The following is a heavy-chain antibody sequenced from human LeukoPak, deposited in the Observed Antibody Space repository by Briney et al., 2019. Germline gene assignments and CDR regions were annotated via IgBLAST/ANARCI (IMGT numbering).Heavy chain of an antibody. D-gene: IGHD1-26*01. CDR2: INHSGST. CDR3: ATMEATGYFDY. CDR1: GGSFSGYY. J-gene: IGHJ4*02. V-gene: IGHV4-34*01. Sequence: PSETLSLTCAVYGGSFSGYYWSWIRQPPGKGLEWIGEINHSGSTNYNPSLKSRVTISVDTSKNQFSLKLSSVTAADTAVYYCATMEATGYFDYWGQGTLVTVSS.